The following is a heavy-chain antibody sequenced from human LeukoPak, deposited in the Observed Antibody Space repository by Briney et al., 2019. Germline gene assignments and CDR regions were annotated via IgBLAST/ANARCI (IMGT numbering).Heavy chain of an antibody. D-gene: IGHD3-10*01. V-gene: IGHV1-18*01. CDR1: GYTFTNYG. CDR2: ISAYNGYT. J-gene: IGHJ3*02. Sequence: ASVKVSCKASGYTFTNYGFSWVRQAPGQGLEWMGWISAYNGYTDYAQKFQFRVTMTTDTSTSTAYMELRSLRSDDTAVYYCARGGLWFGNNAFDIWGQGTMVTVSS. CDR3: ARGGLWFGNNAFDI.